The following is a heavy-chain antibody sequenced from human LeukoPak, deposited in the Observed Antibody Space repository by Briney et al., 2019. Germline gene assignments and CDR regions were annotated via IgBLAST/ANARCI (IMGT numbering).Heavy chain of an antibody. J-gene: IGHJ4*02. V-gene: IGHV4-31*03. D-gene: IGHD3-22*01. Sequence: SQTLSLTCTVSGGSISSGGYYWSWIRQHPGKGLEWIGYIYYSGSTHYNPSLKSRVTISIDTSKNQFSLKLSSVTAADTAVYYCARAGYDSSGYSTYYFDYWGQGPRVTVSS. CDR1: GGSISSGGYY. CDR3: ARAGYDSSGYSTYYFDY. CDR2: IYYSGST.